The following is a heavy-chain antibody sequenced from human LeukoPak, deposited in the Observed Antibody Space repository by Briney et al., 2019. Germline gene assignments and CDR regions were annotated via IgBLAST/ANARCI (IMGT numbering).Heavy chain of an antibody. J-gene: IGHJ4*02. Sequence: ASVKVSCKASGYTFTSYYMHWVRQAPGQGLEWMGIINPSGGSTSYAQKFQGRVTMTRDTSTSTVYMELSSLRSEDTAVYYCARDLIMITFGGGPDYWGQGTLVTVSS. CDR1: GYTFTSYY. V-gene: IGHV1-46*03. CDR2: INPSGGST. CDR3: ARDLIMITFGGGPDY. D-gene: IGHD3-16*01.